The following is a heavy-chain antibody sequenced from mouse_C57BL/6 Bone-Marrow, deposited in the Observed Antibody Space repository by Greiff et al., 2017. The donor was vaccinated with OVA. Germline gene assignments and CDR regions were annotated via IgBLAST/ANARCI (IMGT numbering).Heavy chain of an antibody. V-gene: IGHV1-64*01. CDR2: IHPNSGST. CDR3: ARTVVAYYLDD. Sequence: VQLQQSGAELVKPGASVKLSCKASGYTFTSYWMHWVKQRPGQGLEWIGMIHPNSGSTNYNEKFKSKATLTVDKSSSTAYMQLSSLTSEDSAVYDGARTVVAYYLDDGGQGTTLTVSS. CDR1: GYTFTSYW. J-gene: IGHJ2*01. D-gene: IGHD1-1*01.